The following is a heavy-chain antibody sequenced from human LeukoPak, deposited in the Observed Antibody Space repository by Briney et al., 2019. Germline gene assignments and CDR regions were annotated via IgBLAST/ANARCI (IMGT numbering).Heavy chain of an antibody. Sequence: SETLSLTCTVSGGSISNYFWSWVRQPAGKGLEWIGRIYSTGRSDYNPSLKSRITMSVDTSKNQFSLKLSSVTAADTAFYYCVRDRGLGRGFDPWGQGTMVTVSS. D-gene: IGHD3-16*01. J-gene: IGHJ5*02. CDR1: GGSISNYF. V-gene: IGHV4-4*07. CDR2: IYSTGRS. CDR3: VRDRGLGRGFDP.